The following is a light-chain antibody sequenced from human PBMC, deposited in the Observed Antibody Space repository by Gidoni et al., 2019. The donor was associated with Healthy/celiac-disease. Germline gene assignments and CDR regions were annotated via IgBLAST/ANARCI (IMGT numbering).Light chain of an antibody. CDR1: SSNIGSNT. CDR3: AAWDDSLNGYV. V-gene: IGLV1-44*01. CDR2: RNN. J-gene: IGLJ1*01. Sequence: SVLTTQPSASGTPGQRDNIACSGSSSNIGSNTVNCYQQRPGTAPKHLRYRNNQRPSGVPYRISGSKSGTSASLGIGGLQSENEANYYCAAWDDSLNGYVFGTGTKLTVL.